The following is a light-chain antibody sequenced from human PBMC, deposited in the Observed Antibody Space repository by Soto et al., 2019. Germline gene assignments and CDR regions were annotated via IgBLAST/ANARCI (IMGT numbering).Light chain of an antibody. CDR1: SSNIGSNT. CDR3: AAWDDSLNGPV. V-gene: IGLV1-44*01. Sequence: QSVLTQPPSASGTPGQKVTISCSGSSSNIGSNTVNWYQQLPGTAPKLLIYSNDQRPSGVPDRFSGSKSGTSASLAISGLQSEDEGDYCCAAWDDSLNGPVFGGGTKVTVL. J-gene: IGLJ2*01. CDR2: SND.